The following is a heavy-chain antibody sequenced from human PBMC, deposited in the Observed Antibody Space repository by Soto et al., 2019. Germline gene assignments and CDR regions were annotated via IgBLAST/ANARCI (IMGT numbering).Heavy chain of an antibody. CDR2: INPSGGST. CDR1: GYTSTSYY. CDR3: ARDARYSSSWHWLDP. Sequence: ASVKVSCKASGYTSTSYYMHWVRQAPGQGLEWMGIINPSGGSTSYAQKFQGRVTMTRDTSTSTVYMELSSLRSEDTAVYYCARDARYSSSWHWLDPWGQGTLVTVYS. V-gene: IGHV1-46*01. D-gene: IGHD6-13*01. J-gene: IGHJ5*02.